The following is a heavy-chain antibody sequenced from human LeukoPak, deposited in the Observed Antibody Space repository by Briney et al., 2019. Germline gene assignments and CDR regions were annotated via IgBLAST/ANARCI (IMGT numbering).Heavy chain of an antibody. J-gene: IGHJ6*03. CDR3: ARHDFWNDYDYYYYMDV. CDR1: GFTFSSYW. D-gene: IGHD3-3*01. V-gene: IGHV3-7*01. CDR2: INQHRSEK. Sequence: GGSLRLSCAASGFTFSSYWMSWVRQAPGKGLEWVANINQHRSEKYYVDSVKGRFTISRDNAKNSLYLQMNSLRAEDTAVYYCARHDFWNDYDYYYYMDVWGKGTTVTVSS.